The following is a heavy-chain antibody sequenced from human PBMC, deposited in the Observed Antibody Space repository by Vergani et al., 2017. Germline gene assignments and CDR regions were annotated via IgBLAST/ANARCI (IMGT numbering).Heavy chain of an antibody. J-gene: IGHJ6*02. V-gene: IGHV3-21*01. D-gene: IGHD3-10*01. CDR2: ISSSSSYI. Sequence: EAQLVESGGGLVKPGGSLRLSCAASGFTFSSYSMHWVRQAPGKGLEWVSSISSSSSYIYYADSVKGRFTISRDNAKNSLYLQMNSLRAEDTAVYYCARDGGGLLWFGRPLHNMDVWGQGTTVTVSS. CDR3: ARDGGGLLWFGRPLHNMDV. CDR1: GFTFSSYS.